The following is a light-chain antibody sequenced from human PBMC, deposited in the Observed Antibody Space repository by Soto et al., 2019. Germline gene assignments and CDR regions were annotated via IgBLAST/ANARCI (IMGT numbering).Light chain of an antibody. J-gene: IGLJ2*01. V-gene: IGLV1-40*01. Sequence: QSVLTQPPSVSGAPGQRVTISCTGSSSNIGAGYDVHWYQQLPGTAPKLLIYGNSNRPSGVPDRFSGSKSGTSASLAITGLQAEDEADYYCQSYDSSPHVVFDGGTKLTVL. CDR3: QSYDSSPHVV. CDR2: GNS. CDR1: SSNIGAGYD.